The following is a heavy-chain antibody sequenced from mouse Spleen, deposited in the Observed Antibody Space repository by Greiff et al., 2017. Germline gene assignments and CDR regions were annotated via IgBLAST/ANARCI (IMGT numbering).Heavy chain of an antibody. CDR2: IDPETGGT. J-gene: IGHJ2*01. CDR3: TRGGDSGYDPSYFDY. V-gene: IGHV1-15*01. D-gene: IGHD3-1*01. Sequence: VQLQQSGAELVRPGASVTLSCKASGYTFTDYEMHWVKQTPVHGLEWIGAIDPETGGTAYNQKFKGKAILTADKSSSTAYMELRSLTSEDSAVYYCTRGGDSGYDPSYFDYWGQGTTLTVSS. CDR1: GYTFTDYE.